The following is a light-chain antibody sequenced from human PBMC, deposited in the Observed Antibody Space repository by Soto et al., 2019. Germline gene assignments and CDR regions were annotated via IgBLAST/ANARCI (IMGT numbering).Light chain of an antibody. J-gene: IGKJ4*01. CDR2: GPS. Sequence: EIVLTQSPGTLSLSPGERATLSCRASPSVSSNYLAWYPQKPGQAPRLLIYGPSSRATGIPDRFSGSGSGRDFALTISILEPEDFAVYYCQQYGSSPLTFGGGTKVEI. V-gene: IGKV3-20*01. CDR3: QQYGSSPLT. CDR1: PSVSSNY.